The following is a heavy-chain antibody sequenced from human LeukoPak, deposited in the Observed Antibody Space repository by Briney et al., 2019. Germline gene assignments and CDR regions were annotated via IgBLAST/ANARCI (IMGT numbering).Heavy chain of an antibody. V-gene: IGHV1-69*13. CDR3: ARAYEDYDYVWGSYRYHYFDY. D-gene: IGHD3-16*02. Sequence: GASVKVSCKASGGTFSSYAISWVRQAPGQGLEWMGGIIPIFGTANYAQKFQGRVTITADESTSTAYMELSSLRSEDTAVYYCARAYEDYDYVWGSYRYHYFDYWGQGTLVTVSS. CDR2: IIPIFGTA. CDR1: GGTFSSYA. J-gene: IGHJ4*02.